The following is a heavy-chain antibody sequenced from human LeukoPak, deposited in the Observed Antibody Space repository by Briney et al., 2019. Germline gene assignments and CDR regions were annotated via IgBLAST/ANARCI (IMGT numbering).Heavy chain of an antibody. D-gene: IGHD2-15*01. J-gene: IGHJ6*03. Sequence: SETLSLTCTVSGGSITTNDYYWGWIRQPPGKGLEWIGTIYYSGSTYLNPSLKSRVTIPVDTSKNQFSLKLSSVTAADTAVYYCARWDCSGGSCYRYYYYYIDVWGKGTTVTVSS. CDR3: ARWDCSGGSCYRYYYYYIDV. V-gene: IGHV4-39*01. CDR2: IYYSGST. CDR1: GGSITTNDYY.